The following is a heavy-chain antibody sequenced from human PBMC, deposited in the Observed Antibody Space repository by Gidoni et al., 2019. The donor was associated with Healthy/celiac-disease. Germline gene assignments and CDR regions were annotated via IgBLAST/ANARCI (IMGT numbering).Heavy chain of an antibody. CDR2: INPNSGGT. J-gene: IGHJ3*02. Sequence: QVQLVQSGAEVKKPGASVKVSCKASGYTFTGYYMHWVRQAPGQGLEWMGWINPNSGGTNYAQKFQGRVTMTRDTSISTAYMELSRLRSDDTAVYYCARWALHDSSGYYHYDAFDIWGQGTMVTVSS. V-gene: IGHV1-2*02. CDR1: GYTFTGYY. D-gene: IGHD3-22*01. CDR3: ARWALHDSSGYYHYDAFDI.